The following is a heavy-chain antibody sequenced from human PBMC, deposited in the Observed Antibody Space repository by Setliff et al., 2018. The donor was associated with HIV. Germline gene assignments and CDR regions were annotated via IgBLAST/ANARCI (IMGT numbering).Heavy chain of an antibody. V-gene: IGHV4-31*02. D-gene: IGHD3-10*01. CDR2: IYYSGST. CDR3: AASPAGEILGSRPFYFDY. J-gene: IGHJ4*02. CDR1: GDSTNSGNYY. Sequence: PSETLSLTCTVSGDSTNSGNYYWSWIRQHPGKGLEWIGYIYYSGSTYYSPSLKSRVTISEDTSKNQFSLKMRSVTAADTDVYYCAASPAGEILGSRPFYFDYWGQGTLVTSPQ.